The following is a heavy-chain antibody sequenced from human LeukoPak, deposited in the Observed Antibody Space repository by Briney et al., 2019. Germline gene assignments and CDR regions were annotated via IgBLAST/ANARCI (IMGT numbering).Heavy chain of an antibody. V-gene: IGHV3-23*01. J-gene: IGHJ6*02. CDR1: GFTFSSYA. D-gene: IGHD2-2*01. Sequence: GGSLRLSCAASGFTFSSYATSWVRQSPGKGLEWVSAISGSSSTTFYADSVKGRFTISRDNSMDTLFLQMNSLRAEDTAVYYCAKGMEWVVVPAALDVWGQGTTVTVSS. CDR2: ISGSSSTT. CDR3: AKGMEWVVVPAALDV.